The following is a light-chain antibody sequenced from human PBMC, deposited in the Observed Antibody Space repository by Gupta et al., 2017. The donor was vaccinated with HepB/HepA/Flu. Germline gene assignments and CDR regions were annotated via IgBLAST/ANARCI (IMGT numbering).Light chain of an antibody. CDR3: HHVCASWT. CDR2: ATS. CDR1: QSVNSDY. J-gene: IGKJ1*01. V-gene: IGKV3-20*01. Sequence: EIVLTQSPGTLSLSPGERVTLSCRASQSVNSDYLAWYQQRPGQAPRLIIYATSNRDAGISERFSGSGYEKDFTLSSSRRQDEDFEVYYGHHVCASWTFGQGTKVEV.